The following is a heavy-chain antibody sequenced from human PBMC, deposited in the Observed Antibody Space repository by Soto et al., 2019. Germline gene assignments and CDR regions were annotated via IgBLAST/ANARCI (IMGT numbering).Heavy chain of an antibody. D-gene: IGHD3-10*01. CDR3: ARAKRVTMVREATYDGMDV. J-gene: IGHJ6*02. CDR2: INPNSGGT. Sequence: ASVKVSCKASGYTFTGYYMHWVRQAPGQGLEWMGWINPNSGGTNYAQKFQGWVTMTRDTSISTAYMELSRLRSDDTAVYYCARAKRVTMVREATYDGMDVWGQGTTVTVSS. CDR1: GYTFTGYY. V-gene: IGHV1-2*04.